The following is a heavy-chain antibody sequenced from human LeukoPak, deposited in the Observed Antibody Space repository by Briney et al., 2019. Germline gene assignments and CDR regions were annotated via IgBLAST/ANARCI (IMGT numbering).Heavy chain of an antibody. J-gene: IGHJ4*02. CDR3: ARVKNSSGYQSVDY. CDR1: GGSISSGDYY. V-gene: IGHV4-30-4*01. D-gene: IGHD3-22*01. CDR2: IYYSGST. Sequence: SETLSLTCTVSGGSISSGDYYWSWIRQPPGKGLEWIGYIYYSGSTYYNPSLKSRVTISVDTSKNQFSLKLSSVTAADTAVYYCARVKNSSGYQSVDYWGQGTLVTVSS.